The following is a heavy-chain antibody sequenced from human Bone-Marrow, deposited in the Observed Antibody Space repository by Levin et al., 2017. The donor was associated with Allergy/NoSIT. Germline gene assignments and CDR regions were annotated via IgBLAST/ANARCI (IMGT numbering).Heavy chain of an antibody. CDR2: IRSKAYGGTT. J-gene: IGHJ6*02. CDR3: TRATSGSGSYFDYYYGMDV. D-gene: IGHD3-10*01. CDR1: GFTFGDYA. Sequence: GGSLRLSCTASGFTFGDYAMSWFRQAPGKGLEWVGFIRSKAYGGTTEYAASVKGRFTISRDDSKSIAYLQMNSLKTEDTAVYYCTRATSGSGSYFDYYYGMDVWGQGTTVTVSS. V-gene: IGHV3-49*03.